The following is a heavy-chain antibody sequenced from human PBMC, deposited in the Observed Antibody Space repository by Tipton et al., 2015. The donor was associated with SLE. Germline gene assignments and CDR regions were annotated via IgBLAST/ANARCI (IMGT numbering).Heavy chain of an antibody. CDR3: ARFSGTTSYYFDF. J-gene: IGHJ4*02. CDR1: GVSMSSHH. CDR2: IHNSGSI. Sequence: TLSLTCTVSGVSMSSHHWSWIRQPPGKTLEWIGYIHNSGSINYNPSLRSRVIIALDASKNQFSLKLNSVTAADTAVYYCARFSGTTSYYFDFWGQGTLVTVSS. D-gene: IGHD2/OR15-2a*01. V-gene: IGHV4-59*11.